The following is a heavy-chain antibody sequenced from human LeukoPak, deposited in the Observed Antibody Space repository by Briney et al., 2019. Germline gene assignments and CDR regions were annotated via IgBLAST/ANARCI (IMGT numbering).Heavy chain of an antibody. CDR1: GYTFTGYY. V-gene: IGHV1-2*02. J-gene: IGHJ6*02. Sequence: ASVKVSCKASGYTFTGYYMRWVRQAPGQGPEWMGWINPNSGGTNYAQKFQGRVTMTRDTSISTAYMELSRLRSDDTAGYYCAREGTSSHRLDVWGQGTTVTVSS. CDR3: AREGTSSHRLDV. D-gene: IGHD2-2*01. CDR2: INPNSGGT.